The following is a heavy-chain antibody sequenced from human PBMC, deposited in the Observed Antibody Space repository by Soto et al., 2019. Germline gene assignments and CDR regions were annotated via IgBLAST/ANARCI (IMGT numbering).Heavy chain of an antibody. CDR1: GFTFSSYW. CDR2: IKQDGSEK. V-gene: IGHV3-7*01. Sequence: HPGGSLRLSCAASGFTFSSYWMSWVRQAPGKGLEWVANIKQDGSEKYYVDSVKGRFTISRDNAKNSLYLQMNSLRAEDTAVYYCARPFDSYYYDSSGYSGNFDYWGQGT. CDR3: ARPFDSYYYDSSGYSGNFDY. D-gene: IGHD3-22*01. J-gene: IGHJ4*02.